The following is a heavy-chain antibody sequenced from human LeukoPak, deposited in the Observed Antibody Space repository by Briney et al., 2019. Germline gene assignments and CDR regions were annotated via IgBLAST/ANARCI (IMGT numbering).Heavy chain of an antibody. CDR1: GFTFSSYA. Sequence: GGSLRLSCAASGFTFSSYAMSWVRQAPGKGLEWVSAISGSGGSTYYADSVKGRFTISRDNSKNTLYLQMNSLRAEDTAVYYCAEPIRGIAAAGYFDYWGQGTLVTVSS. CDR3: AEPIRGIAAAGYFDY. V-gene: IGHV3-23*01. CDR2: ISGSGGST. D-gene: IGHD6-13*01. J-gene: IGHJ4*02.